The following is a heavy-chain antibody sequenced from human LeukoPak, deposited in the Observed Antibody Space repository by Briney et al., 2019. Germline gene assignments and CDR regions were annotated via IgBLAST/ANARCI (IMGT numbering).Heavy chain of an antibody. Sequence: PSETLSLTCTVSGGSISSYYWSWIRQPPGKGLEWIGYIYYSGSTNYNPSLKSRVTISVDTSKNQFSLKLSSVTPADTAVYYCARGFNYYYYMDVWGKGTTVTVSS. CDR1: GGSISSYY. V-gene: IGHV4-59*01. CDR2: IYYSGST. D-gene: IGHD3-3*01. CDR3: ARGFNYYYYMDV. J-gene: IGHJ6*03.